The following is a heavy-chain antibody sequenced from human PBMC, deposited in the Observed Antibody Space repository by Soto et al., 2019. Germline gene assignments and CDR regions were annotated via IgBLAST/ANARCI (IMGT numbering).Heavy chain of an antibody. V-gene: IGHV3-30-3*01. CDR2: ISYDGSNK. J-gene: IGHJ6*02. D-gene: IGHD3-22*01. CDR3: ARDHDGYYLPYYYYGMDV. Sequence: GGSLRLSCAASGFTFSSYAMHWVRQAPGKGLEWVAVISYDGSNKYYADSVKGRFTISRDNSKNTLYLQMNSLRAEDTAVYYCARDHDGYYLPYYYYGMDVWGQGTTVTVSS. CDR1: GFTFSSYA.